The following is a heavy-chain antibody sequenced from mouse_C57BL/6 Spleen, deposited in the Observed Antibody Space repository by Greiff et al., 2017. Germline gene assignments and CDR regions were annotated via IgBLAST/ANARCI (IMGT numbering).Heavy chain of an antibody. V-gene: IGHV1-22*01. J-gene: IGHJ1*03. CDR3: ASGGTTVYSYWYFEV. D-gene: IGHD1-1*01. CDR1: GYTFTDYT. CDR2: INPNNGGT. Sequence: VQLQQSGPELVKPGASVKMSCKASGYTFTDYTMHWVKQSHGKSLEWIGYINPNNGGTSYNQKFKGKATLTVNKSSSTAYMELRSLTSEDSAVYYCASGGTTVYSYWYFEVWGTGTTVTVSS.